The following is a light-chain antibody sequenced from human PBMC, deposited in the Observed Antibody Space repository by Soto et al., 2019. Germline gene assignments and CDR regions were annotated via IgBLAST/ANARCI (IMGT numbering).Light chain of an antibody. J-gene: IGKJ2*01. CDR1: QSISTW. CDR3: QQYNSYQYT. CDR2: DAS. Sequence: DIQMTQSPSTLSASVGDRVTITCRASQSISTWLAWYQQKPGKAPKVMIYDASSLESGGPSRFSGSGSGTEFTLTISSLQPDDFATYYCQQYNSYQYTFGQGTKLEIK. V-gene: IGKV1-5*01.